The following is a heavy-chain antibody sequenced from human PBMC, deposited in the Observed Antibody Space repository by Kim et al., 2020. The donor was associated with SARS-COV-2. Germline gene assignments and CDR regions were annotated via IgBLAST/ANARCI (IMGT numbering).Heavy chain of an antibody. CDR3: ARGVAAAGPNDY. CDR2: IIPIFGTA. Sequence: SVNVSCKASGGTFSSYAISWVRQAPGQGLEWMGGIIPIFGTANYAQKFQGRVTITADESTSTAYMELSSLRSEDTAVYYCARGVAAAGPNDYWGQGTLVTVSS. D-gene: IGHD6-13*01. V-gene: IGHV1-69*13. J-gene: IGHJ4*02. CDR1: GGTFSSYA.